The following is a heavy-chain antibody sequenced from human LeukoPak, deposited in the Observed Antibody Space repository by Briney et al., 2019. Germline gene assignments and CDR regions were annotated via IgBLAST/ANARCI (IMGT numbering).Heavy chain of an antibody. CDR3: ARHIGSTGYFDY. CDR2: IYYSEST. CDR1: GGSLSRSSYY. D-gene: IGHD5/OR15-5a*01. Sequence: SKTLSLTRTDSGGSLSRSSYYWVWIRQPPGKGLEGIGSIYYSESTYYNPSRKSRVTISVDTSKNQFSLKLSSVTAADTAVYYCARHIGSTGYFDYWGQGTLVTVSS. V-gene: IGHV4-39*01. J-gene: IGHJ4*02.